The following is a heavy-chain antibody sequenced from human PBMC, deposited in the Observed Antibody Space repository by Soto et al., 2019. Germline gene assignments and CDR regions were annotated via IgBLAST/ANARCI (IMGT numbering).Heavy chain of an antibody. CDR2: IYPSDSDT. V-gene: IGHV5-51*01. D-gene: IGHD3-22*01. CDR1: GYNFANYW. Sequence: PGESLKISCSGSGYNFANYWIGWVRQMPGKDLEWMGIIYPSDSDTRYSPSFEGQVTISADRSISTAYLQWNSLKASDTAMYFCARGDSSDYSTATPADYWGQGTLVTVSS. J-gene: IGHJ4*02. CDR3: ARGDSSDYSTATPADY.